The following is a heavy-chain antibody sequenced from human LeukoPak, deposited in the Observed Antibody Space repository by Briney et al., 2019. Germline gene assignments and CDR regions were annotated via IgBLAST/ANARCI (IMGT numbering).Heavy chain of an antibody. Sequence: PGGSLRLSCAASGFTFSSYSMNWVRQAPGKGLEWVSSISSSSSYIYYADSVKGRFTISRDNAKNSLYLQMNSLRAEDTAVYYCATQSGWGGPGGDYWGQGTLVTVSS. J-gene: IGHJ4*02. CDR2: ISSSSSYI. CDR3: ATQSGWGGPGGDY. V-gene: IGHV3-21*01. D-gene: IGHD3-16*01. CDR1: GFTFSSYS.